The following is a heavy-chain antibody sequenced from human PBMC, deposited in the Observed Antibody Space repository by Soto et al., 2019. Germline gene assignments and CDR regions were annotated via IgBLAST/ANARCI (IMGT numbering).Heavy chain of an antibody. Sequence: TETLSLTCTVSGASIITDNYFWVWIRQSPRRGLELIGSISYSGRTYDNPSLQSRVTISIDASKNQFSLKLTSVTTADTAVYYCARRRASDYGGNHHPYYFDRWGQGALVTVSS. CDR2: ISYSGRT. CDR1: GASIITDNYF. V-gene: IGHV4-39*01. D-gene: IGHD4-17*01. J-gene: IGHJ4*02. CDR3: ARRRASDYGGNHHPYYFDR.